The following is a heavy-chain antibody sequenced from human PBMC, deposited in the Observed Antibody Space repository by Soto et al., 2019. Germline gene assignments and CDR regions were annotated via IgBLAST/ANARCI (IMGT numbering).Heavy chain of an antibody. CDR2: IWYDASKQ. J-gene: IGHJ4*02. CDR1: GFSFSVYG. CDR3: AAWAEGATEVH. Sequence: RGSLRLSCETSGFSFSVYGMHWVRQAPGKGLEWVAVIWYDASKQFYAASVEGRFTISRDNSKAILYLQMNSLRAEDTAVYYCAAWAEGATEVHWGQGTLVTVSS. D-gene: IGHD2-15*01. V-gene: IGHV3-33*01.